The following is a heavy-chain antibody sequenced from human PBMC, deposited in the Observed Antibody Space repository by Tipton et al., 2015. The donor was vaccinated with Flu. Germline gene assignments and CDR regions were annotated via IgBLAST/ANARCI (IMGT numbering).Heavy chain of an antibody. J-gene: IGHJ6*02. CDR3: ARDSPPGFGVGSYYYYYGMDV. Sequence: TLSLTCTVSGGSISSGGYYWSWIRQHPGKGLEWIGYIYYSGSTYYNPSLKSRVTISVDTSKNQFSLKLSSVTAADTAVYYCARDSPPGFGVGSYYYYYGMDVWGQGTTVTVSS. V-gene: IGHV4-31*03. CDR2: IYYSGST. CDR1: GGSISSGGYY. D-gene: IGHD3-3*01.